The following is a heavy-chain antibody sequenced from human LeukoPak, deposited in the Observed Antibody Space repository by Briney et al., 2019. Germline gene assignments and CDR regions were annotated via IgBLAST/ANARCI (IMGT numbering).Heavy chain of an antibody. CDR1: GFTFSSYA. J-gene: IGHJ4*02. D-gene: IGHD1-26*01. CDR2: ISGSGGSI. CDR3: AKVDGGVGATLLSVPFDY. V-gene: IGHV3-23*01. Sequence: GGSLRLSCAASGFTFSSYAMSWVRQAPGKGLEWVSAISGSGGSIYYADSVKGRFTISRDNSKNTLYLRMNSLRAEDTAVYYCAKVDGGVGATLLSVPFDYWGQGTLVTVSS.